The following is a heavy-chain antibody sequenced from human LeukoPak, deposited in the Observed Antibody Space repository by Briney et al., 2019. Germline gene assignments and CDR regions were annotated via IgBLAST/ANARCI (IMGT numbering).Heavy chain of an antibody. CDR3: ARRYDSKNYFDY. CDR2: ISSSSGNI. CDR1: GFTFSSYS. V-gene: IGHV3-48*01. J-gene: IGHJ4*02. D-gene: IGHD3-22*01. Sequence: GGSLRLSCAASGFTFSSYSMNWVRPAPGKGLEWVSYISSSSGNIYYADSVKGRFTISRDNAKNSLYLQMNSLRAEDTAVYYCARRYDSKNYFDYWGQGTLVTVSS.